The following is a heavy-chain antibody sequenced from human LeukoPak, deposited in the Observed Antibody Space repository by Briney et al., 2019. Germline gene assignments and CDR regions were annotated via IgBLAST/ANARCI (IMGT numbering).Heavy chain of an antibody. V-gene: IGHV1-8*01. CDR1: GYTFTSYD. Sequence: ASVKVSCKASGYTFTSYDINWVRQATGQGLEWMGWMNPNSGNTGYAQKFQGRVTITADKSTSTAYMELSSLRSEDTAVYYCARDLQGYSSSSDYWGQGTLVTVSS. CDR3: ARDLQGYSSSSDY. J-gene: IGHJ4*02. D-gene: IGHD6-6*01. CDR2: MNPNSGNT.